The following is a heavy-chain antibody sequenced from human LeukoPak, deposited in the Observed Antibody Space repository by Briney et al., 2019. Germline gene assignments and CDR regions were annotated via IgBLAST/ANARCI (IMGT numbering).Heavy chain of an antibody. D-gene: IGHD3-22*01. Sequence: GGSLRLSCAASGFTFSSYAMHWVRQAPGKGLEWVAVISYDGSNKYYADSVKGRFTISRDNSKNTLYLQMTSLRAEDTAVYYCARDFEGGRHDTRAFDIWGQGTMVTVSS. CDR3: ARDFEGGRHDTRAFDI. V-gene: IGHV3-30-3*01. J-gene: IGHJ3*02. CDR2: ISYDGSNK. CDR1: GFTFSSYA.